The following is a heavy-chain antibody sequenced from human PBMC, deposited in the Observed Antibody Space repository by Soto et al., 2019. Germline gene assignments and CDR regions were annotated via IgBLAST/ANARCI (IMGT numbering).Heavy chain of an antibody. CDR1: GYTFTSYA. CDR2: INAGNGNT. D-gene: IGHD6-13*01. J-gene: IGHJ4*02. Sequence: VASVKVSCKASGYTFTSYAMHWVRQAPGQRLEWMGWINAGNGNTKYSQKFQGRVTITRDTSASTAYMERSSLRSEDTAVYYCARALGIAAAPSFDYWGQGTLVTVSS. V-gene: IGHV1-3*01. CDR3: ARALGIAAAPSFDY.